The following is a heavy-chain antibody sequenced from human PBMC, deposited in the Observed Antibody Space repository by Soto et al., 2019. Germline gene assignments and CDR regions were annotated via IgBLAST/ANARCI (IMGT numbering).Heavy chain of an antibody. CDR2: IYGSGGSGST. V-gene: IGHV4-31*03. CDR1: GDSITSGGYY. CDR3: ARKQAEYLAGIDY. J-gene: IGHJ4*02. D-gene: IGHD1-1*01. Sequence: SETLSLTCTVTGDSITSGGYYWSWIRQHPGKGLEWLGYIYGSGGSGSTLYNPSLKSRITLSVDTSKTQFSLNLSSVTVADTAVYFCARKQAEYLAGIDYCGQGTLVTVSS.